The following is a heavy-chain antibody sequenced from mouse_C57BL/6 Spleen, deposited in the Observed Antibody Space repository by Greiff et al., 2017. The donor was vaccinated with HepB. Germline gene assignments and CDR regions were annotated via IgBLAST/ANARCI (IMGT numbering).Heavy chain of an antibody. J-gene: IGHJ4*01. CDR2: TFYSGIT. CDR1: GFSINSDCY. V-gene: IGHV3-3*01. Sequence: EVKLQESGPSLVRPSQPLSLTCTVTGFSINSDCYWIWIRQFPGNNLEYIGYTFYSGITYYNPSLESRTYITRDTSKNQFSLKLSSVTTEDTATYYCAGEYYGSYYYAMDYWGQGTSVTVSS. D-gene: IGHD1-1*01. CDR3: AGEYYGSYYYAMDY.